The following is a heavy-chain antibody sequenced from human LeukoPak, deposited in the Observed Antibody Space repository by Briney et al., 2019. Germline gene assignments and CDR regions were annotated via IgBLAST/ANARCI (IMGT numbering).Heavy chain of an antibody. CDR1: GFTFSSYA. CDR2: ISYDGSNK. CDR3: ARDGARYFDWLFPNANRRYFDY. J-gene: IGHJ4*02. Sequence: GRSLRLSCAASGFTFSSYAMHWVRQAPGKGLEWVAVISYDGSNKYYADSVKGRFTISRDNSKNTLYLQMNSLRAEDTAVYYCARDGARYFDWLFPNANRRYFDYWGQGTLVTVSS. V-gene: IGHV3-30-3*01. D-gene: IGHD3-9*01.